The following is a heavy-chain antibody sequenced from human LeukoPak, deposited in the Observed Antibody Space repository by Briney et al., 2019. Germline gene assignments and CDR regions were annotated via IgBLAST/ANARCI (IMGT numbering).Heavy chain of an antibody. D-gene: IGHD2-2*02. CDR2: INHSGST. CDR1: GGSFSGYH. J-gene: IGHJ5*02. CDR3: ARGRGDIVVVPAAIRGLFDP. V-gene: IGHV4-34*01. Sequence: ESSETLSLTCAVYGGSFSGYHWSWIRQPPGKGLEWIGEINHSGSTNYNPSLKSRVTISVDTSKNQFSLKLSSVTAADTAVYYCARGRGDIVVVPAAIRGLFDPWGQGTLVTVSS.